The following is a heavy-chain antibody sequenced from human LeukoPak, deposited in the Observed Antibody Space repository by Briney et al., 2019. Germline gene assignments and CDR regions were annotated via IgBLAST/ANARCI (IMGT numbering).Heavy chain of an antibody. CDR1: GFTFRSYA. Sequence: SGGSLRLSCAASGFTFRSYAMSWVRQAPGKGLEWVSLISASGGSTFPADSVKGRFTISRDNSKNTLYLQLNSLRAEDTAVYYCARDRIPNSTGYRDAFDIWGQGTMVTVSS. CDR2: ISASGGST. CDR3: ARDRIPNSTGYRDAFDI. J-gene: IGHJ3*02. D-gene: IGHD3-22*01. V-gene: IGHV3-23*01.